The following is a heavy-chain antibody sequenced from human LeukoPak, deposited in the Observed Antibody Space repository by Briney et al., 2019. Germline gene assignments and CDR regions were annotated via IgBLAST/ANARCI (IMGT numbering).Heavy chain of an antibody. CDR2: INTNTGNP. D-gene: IGHD2-21*01. CDR1: GGTFNSYA. J-gene: IGHJ5*02. V-gene: IGHV7-4-1*02. CDR3: ARSYSSGWFDP. Sequence: GASVKVSCKASGGTFNSYAINWVRQAPGQGLEWMGWINTNTGNPTYAQGFTGRFVFSLDTSVSTAYLQISSLKAEDTAVYYCARSYSSGWFDPWGQGTLVIVSS.